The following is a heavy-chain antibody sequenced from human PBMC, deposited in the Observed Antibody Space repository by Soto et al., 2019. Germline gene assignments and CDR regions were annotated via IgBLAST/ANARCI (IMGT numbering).Heavy chain of an antibody. CDR2: ISAYNGNT. CDR1: GYTFTSYG. Sequence: ASVKVSCKASGYTFTSYGISWVRQAPGQGLEWMGWISAYNGNTNYAQKLQGRVTMTTDTSTSTAYMELRSLRSDDTAVYYCARRLRYFARLSTGGGGMDVWGQGTTVTVSS. D-gene: IGHD3-9*01. V-gene: IGHV1-18*01. J-gene: IGHJ6*02. CDR3: ARRLRYFARLSTGGGGMDV.